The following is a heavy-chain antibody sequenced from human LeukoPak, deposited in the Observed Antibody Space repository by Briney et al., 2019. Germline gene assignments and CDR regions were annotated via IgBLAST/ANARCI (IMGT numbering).Heavy chain of an antibody. CDR3: AREVLLTTSTWLEY. D-gene: IGHD3-22*01. CDR2: IKEDGTEK. V-gene: IGHV3-7*01. J-gene: IGHJ4*02. CDR1: GFTFSSYW. Sequence: PGGSLRLSCAVSGFTFSSYWMSWVRQAPGKGLEWVAYIKEDGTEKYYQDSVKGRFTISRDNAKNSLYLQMNILRAEDTAVYYSAREVLLTTSTWLEYWGQRALVAVSS.